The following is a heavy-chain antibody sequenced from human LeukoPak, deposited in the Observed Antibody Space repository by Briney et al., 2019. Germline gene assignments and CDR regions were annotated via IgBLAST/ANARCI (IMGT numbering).Heavy chain of an antibody. CDR3: ASSPPYCSSTSCYSWFDP. CDR1: GGSISSSSYY. D-gene: IGHD2-2*02. J-gene: IGHJ5*02. Sequence: SETLSLTCTVSGGSISSSSYYWGWIRQSPGKGLEWIGSIYHSGSTYYNPSLKSRVTISVDRSKNQFSLKLSSVTAADTAVYYCASSPPYCSSTSCYSWFDPWGQGTLVTASS. V-gene: IGHV4-39*07. CDR2: IYHSGST.